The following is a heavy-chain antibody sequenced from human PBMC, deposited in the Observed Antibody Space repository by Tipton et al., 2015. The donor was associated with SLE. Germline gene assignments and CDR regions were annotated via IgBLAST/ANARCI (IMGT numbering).Heavy chain of an antibody. CDR3: TTDPRRQYPRPAGYYYGMDV. CDR2: ISGSGDFT. J-gene: IGHJ6*02. CDR1: GLTFSSNA. Sequence: SLRLSCAASGLTFSSNAMSWVRQAPGKGLEWVSAISGSGDFTYSADSVKGRFTISRDNSKNRLYLQMNSLKSEDTAVYYCTTDPRRQYPRPAGYYYGMDVWGQGTTVTVSS. V-gene: IGHV3-23*01. D-gene: IGHD2-2*01.